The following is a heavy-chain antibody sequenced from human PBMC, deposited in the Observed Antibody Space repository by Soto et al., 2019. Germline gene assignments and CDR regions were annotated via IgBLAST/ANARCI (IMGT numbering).Heavy chain of an antibody. Sequence: QEQLVQSGAEVKKPGASVRVSCKTSGYTFTNYYIHWVRQAPGQGPEWMGWITPKSGATNYAQKFQGRVTMTRDTSISTAYMDLSSLTSDDTAVYYCARDRYYDSSEGALDIWGQGTMVTGSS. V-gene: IGHV1-2*02. CDR2: ITPKSGAT. J-gene: IGHJ3*02. CDR3: ARDRYYDSSEGALDI. CDR1: GYTFTNYY. D-gene: IGHD3-22*01.